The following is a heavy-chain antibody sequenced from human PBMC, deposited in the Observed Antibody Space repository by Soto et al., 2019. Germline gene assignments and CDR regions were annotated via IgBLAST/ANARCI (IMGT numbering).Heavy chain of an antibody. D-gene: IGHD2-15*01. CDR1: GFTFSSYA. V-gene: IGHV3-23*01. CDR2: ISGSGGST. J-gene: IGHJ4*02. CDR3: AKDQKNIVVVVAATGPFDY. Sequence: GSLRLSCAASGFTFSSYAMSWVRQAPGKGLEWVSAISGSGGSTYYADSVKGRFTISRDNSKNTLYLQMNSLRAEDTAVYYCAKDQKNIVVVVAATGPFDYWGQGTLVTVSS.